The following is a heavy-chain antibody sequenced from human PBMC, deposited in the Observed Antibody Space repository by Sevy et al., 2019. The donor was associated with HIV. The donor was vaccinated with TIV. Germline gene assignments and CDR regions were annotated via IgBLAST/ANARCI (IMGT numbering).Heavy chain of an antibody. D-gene: IGHD5-18*01. V-gene: IGHV3-7*01. CDR1: GFTFSSYW. Sequence: GGSLRLSCAASGFTFSSYWMSWVRQAPGKGLEWVATMKEDGSVRNYVDSVNGRFTISRDNAKNSLYLQMNSLRAEDTAVYYCVREGVGGYSYSLDCWGQGTLVTVSS. J-gene: IGHJ4*02. CDR2: MKEDGSVR. CDR3: VREGVGGYSYSLDC.